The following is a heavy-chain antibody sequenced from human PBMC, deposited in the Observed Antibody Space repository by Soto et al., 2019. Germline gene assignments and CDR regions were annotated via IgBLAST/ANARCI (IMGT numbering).Heavy chain of an antibody. CDR2: LYYGVST. CDR1: GASIRSHY. CDR3: ASISSLTLIALFPQ. Sequence: QVQLQESGPGLVKPSETLSLTSSVSGASIRSHYWSWIRQPPGKGLEWIGYLYYGVSTNFNPSLESRVTISGGTCKNQSSLKLTSVTAGDTAIYYCASISSLTLIALFPQWGQGTLVTVSS. D-gene: IGHD3-22*01. J-gene: IGHJ1*01. V-gene: IGHV4-59*11.